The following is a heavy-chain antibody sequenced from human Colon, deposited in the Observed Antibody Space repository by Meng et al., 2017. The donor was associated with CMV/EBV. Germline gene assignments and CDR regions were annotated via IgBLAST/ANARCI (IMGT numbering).Heavy chain of an antibody. D-gene: IGHD1-20*01. CDR1: TSYF. J-gene: IGHJ4*02. V-gene: IGHV1-46*01. Sequence: TSYFMHWMRQAPGQGLEWLGMINPSGGSTSYAQKYQGRVALTVDTSTTTVYMELGSLRSEDTAVYYCARDRRRNNYRNWPSTSSFDIWGQGTLVTVSS. CDR3: ARDRRRNNYRNWPSTSSFDI. CDR2: INPSGGST.